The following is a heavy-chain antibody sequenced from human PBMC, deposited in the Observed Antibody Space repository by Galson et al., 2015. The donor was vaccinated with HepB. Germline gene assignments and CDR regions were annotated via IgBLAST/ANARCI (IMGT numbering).Heavy chain of an antibody. CDR3: ARGRSTTNAGGYYFDC. Sequence: SLRLSCAASGFTFSTYGMHWVRQAPGKGLEWVAVIWYDGSHEYYADSVKGRFTISRDNSKNTLYLQMSSLRAEDTAVYYCARGRSTTNAGGYYFDCWGQGTLVTVSS. J-gene: IGHJ4*02. CDR2: IWYDGSHE. D-gene: IGHD2/OR15-2a*01. V-gene: IGHV3-33*01. CDR1: GFTFSTYG.